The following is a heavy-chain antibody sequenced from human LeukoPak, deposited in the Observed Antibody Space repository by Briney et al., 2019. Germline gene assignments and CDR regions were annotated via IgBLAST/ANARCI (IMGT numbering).Heavy chain of an antibody. V-gene: IGHV3-30*02. D-gene: IGHD2-2*01. CDR1: GFSFSTYG. J-gene: IGHJ5*01. Sequence: GGSLRLSCAASGFSFSTYGMHWVRQAPGKGLEWVAFIRYDGNNKYHADSVKGRFTISRDNSKNTLYLQMNSLRTEDTAVYYCGRDPGSYISARYADDVPRFGSWGQGTLVIVSS. CDR3: GRDPGSYISARYADDVPRFGS. CDR2: IRYDGNNK.